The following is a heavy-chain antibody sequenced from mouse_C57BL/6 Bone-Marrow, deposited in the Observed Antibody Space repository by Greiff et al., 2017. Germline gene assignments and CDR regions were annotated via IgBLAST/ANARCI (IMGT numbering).Heavy chain of an antibody. V-gene: IGHV1-56*01. CDR2: LFPGSGST. CDR3: ARDYIGGFDY. Sequence: VQLQQSGPELVRPGASVKISCKAPGYTFTSHWMQWVRQRPGQGLEWIGELFPGSGSTYYNEKFKGKATLTVDTSSTPAYMPLSRLTSEDTAVYVCARDYIGGFDYWGQGTTLTVSS. J-gene: IGHJ2*01. D-gene: IGHD1-3*01. CDR1: GYTFTSHW.